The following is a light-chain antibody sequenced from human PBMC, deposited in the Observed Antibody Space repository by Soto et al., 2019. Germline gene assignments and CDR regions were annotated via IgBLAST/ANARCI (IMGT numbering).Light chain of an antibody. J-gene: IGKJ4*01. CDR1: QSVSSH. CDR3: QQRSDWPLL. Sequence: EIVLTQSPATLSLSPGERATLSCRASQSVSSHLTWYQHIPGQAPRLLIYDASTRASGVPARFSGSGSGTDFTLTISGLEPEDFAVYCCQQRSDWPLLFGGGTRVEIK. CDR2: DAS. V-gene: IGKV3-11*01.